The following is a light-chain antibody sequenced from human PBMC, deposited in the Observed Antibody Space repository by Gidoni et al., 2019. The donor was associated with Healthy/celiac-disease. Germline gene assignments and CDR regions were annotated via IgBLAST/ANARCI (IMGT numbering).Light chain of an antibody. CDR2: DAS. CDR1: QSVSSY. CDR3: QQRSNWPTLT. V-gene: IGKV3-11*01. J-gene: IGKJ4*01. Sequence: ETVLPQSPATLSLSPGERATLSCRASQSVSSYLAWYQQKPGQAPRRLIYDASNRATGIPARFSGSGSGTDFTLTISSLEPEDFAVYYCQQRSNWPTLTFGGXTKVEIK.